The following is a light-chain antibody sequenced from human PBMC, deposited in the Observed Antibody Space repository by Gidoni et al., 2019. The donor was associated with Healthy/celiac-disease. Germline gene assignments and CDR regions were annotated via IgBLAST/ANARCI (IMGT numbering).Light chain of an antibody. CDR2: KAS. CDR3: QQYNSYSPDT. CDR1: QSISSW. J-gene: IGKJ4*01. Sequence: DIQMTQSPSTLSASVGDRVTITCRASQSISSWLAWYQQKPGKAPKLLIYKASSLESGVPSRFSGSGSGTEFTLTISSLQPDDFATYYCQQYNSYSPDTFXGXTKVEIK. V-gene: IGKV1-5*03.